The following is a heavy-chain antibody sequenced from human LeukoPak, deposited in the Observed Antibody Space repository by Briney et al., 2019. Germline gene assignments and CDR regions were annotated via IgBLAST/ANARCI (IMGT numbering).Heavy chain of an antibody. V-gene: IGHV3-20*04. CDR1: GFTFDDYD. D-gene: IGHD3-22*01. Sequence: GGSLRLSCAASGFTFDDYDMNWGRQAPGKGLEWVSGINWSGGSTAYADPVKGRFTVSRDNAKNSLYLQMHSLRAEDTALYYCARDLPQIEYWGQGSLVTVSS. J-gene: IGHJ4*02. CDR3: ARDLPQIEY. CDR2: INWSGGST.